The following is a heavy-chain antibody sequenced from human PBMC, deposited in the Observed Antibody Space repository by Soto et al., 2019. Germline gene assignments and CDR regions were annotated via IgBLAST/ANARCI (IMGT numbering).Heavy chain of an antibody. V-gene: IGHV4-59*01. CDR3: ARAQSVQWYYDFWSGYYYFDY. CDR1: GGSISSYY. Sequence: PSETLSLTCTVSGGSISSYYWSWIRQPPGKGLEWIGYIYYSGSTNYNPSLKSRVTISVDTSKNQFSLKLSSVTAADTAVYYCARAQSVQWYYDFWSGYYYFDYWGQGTLVTVSS. CDR2: IYYSGST. J-gene: IGHJ4*02. D-gene: IGHD3-3*01.